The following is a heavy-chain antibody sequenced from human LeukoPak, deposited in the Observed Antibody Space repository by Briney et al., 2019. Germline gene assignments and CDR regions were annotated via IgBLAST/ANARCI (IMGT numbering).Heavy chain of an antibody. V-gene: IGHV3-23*01. Sequence: GGSLRLSCAASGFTFSDYYMSWSRQAPGKGLEWVSAIRGSGCSTYYADSVKGRFTISRDNSKNTLYLQMNSLRAEDTAVYYCARDGSRVKKYYYDSSGYGPALVYWGQGTLVTVSS. D-gene: IGHD3-22*01. CDR2: IRGSGCST. J-gene: IGHJ4*02. CDR3: ARDGSRVKKYYYDSSGYGPALVY. CDR1: GFTFSDYY.